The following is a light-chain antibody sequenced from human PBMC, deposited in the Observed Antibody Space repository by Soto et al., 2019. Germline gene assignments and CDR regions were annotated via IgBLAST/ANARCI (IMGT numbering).Light chain of an antibody. V-gene: IGKV1-5*03. CDR3: QQARA. CDR1: QSISSW. Sequence: DIQMTQSPSTLSASVGDRVTITCRASQSISSWLAWYQQKPGKAPKLLIYKASSLESGVPSRFSGSGSGTEFTLNISSLQPDDFATYYCQQARAFGQGTKVEIK. CDR2: KAS. J-gene: IGKJ1*01.